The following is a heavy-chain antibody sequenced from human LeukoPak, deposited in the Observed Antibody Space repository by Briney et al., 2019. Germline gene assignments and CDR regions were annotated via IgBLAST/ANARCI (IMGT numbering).Heavy chain of an antibody. V-gene: IGHV5-51*01. CDR3: ARGPYGSGRPYFEY. D-gene: IGHD3-10*01. J-gene: IGHJ4*02. CDR1: GYSFTSYW. CDR2: IYPGDSDT. Sequence: GESLKISCKGSGYSFTSYWIGSVRQLPGKSLECMGIIYPGDSDTRYRPSIQFQVTLSSDKSISTAYLWRGSLKASLTTMSELARGPYGSGRPYFEYWGQGSLVTACS.